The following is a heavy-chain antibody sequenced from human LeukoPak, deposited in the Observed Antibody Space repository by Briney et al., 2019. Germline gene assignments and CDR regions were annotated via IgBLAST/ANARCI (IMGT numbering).Heavy chain of an antibody. Sequence: SVKVSCKASGGTFSNYAISWVRQAPGQGLEWMGAIIPIFGTANYAQKFQGRVTITAEESTSTAYMELSSLRSEDTAVYYCARILSSSWYEYFHHWGQGTLVTVSS. J-gene: IGHJ1*01. CDR2: IIPIFGTA. CDR3: ARILSSSWYEYFHH. V-gene: IGHV1-69*13. D-gene: IGHD6-19*01. CDR1: GGTFSNYA.